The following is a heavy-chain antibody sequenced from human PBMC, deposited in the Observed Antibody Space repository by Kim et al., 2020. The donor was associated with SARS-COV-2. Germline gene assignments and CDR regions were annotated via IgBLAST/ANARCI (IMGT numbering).Heavy chain of an antibody. CDR1: GFTFSTYA. Sequence: GGSLRLSCAASGFTFSTYAMSWVRQAPGKGLEWVSAISGSAGSTYYADSVKGRFTVSRDNSKSTLYLQMNSLRAEDTAVYYCAKGEYYYDSSGYELWGQGPLVPVSS. D-gene: IGHD3-22*01. V-gene: IGHV3-23*01. CDR3: AKGEYYYDSSGYEL. J-gene: IGHJ4*02. CDR2: ISGSAGST.